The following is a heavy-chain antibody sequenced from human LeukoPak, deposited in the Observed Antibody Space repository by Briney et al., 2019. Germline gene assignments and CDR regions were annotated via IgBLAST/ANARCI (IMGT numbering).Heavy chain of an antibody. D-gene: IGHD7-27*01. CDR2: IYYSGST. V-gene: IGHV4-59*01. J-gene: IGHJ4*02. CDR3: ASAIAPKNWGAAYYFDY. Sequence: SETLSLTCTVSGVSISGYYWSWIRQPPGKGLEWLGYIYYSGSTNYNPSLKSRVTMSVDTSKNQFSLQLSSVTAADTAVYYCASAIAPKNWGAAYYFDYWGQGALVTVSS. CDR1: GVSISGYY.